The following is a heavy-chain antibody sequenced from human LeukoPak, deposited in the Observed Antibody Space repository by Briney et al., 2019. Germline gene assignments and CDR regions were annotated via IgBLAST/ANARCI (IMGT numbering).Heavy chain of an antibody. D-gene: IGHD4-17*01. CDR1: GGSISSGDYY. CDR3: ARLGDYGAYLNWFDP. J-gene: IGHJ5*02. V-gene: IGHV4-30-4*01. CDR2: IYNNGRT. Sequence: PSETLSLTCTVSGGSISSGDYYWSWIRQPPGKGLEWIGYIYNNGRTYYNPSLKSRVTISVDTSKNLFSLKVSSVTAADAAVYYCARLGDYGAYLNWFDPWGQGTLVTVSS.